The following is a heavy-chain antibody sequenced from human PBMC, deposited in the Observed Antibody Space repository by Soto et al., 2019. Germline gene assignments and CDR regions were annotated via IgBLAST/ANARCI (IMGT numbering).Heavy chain of an antibody. D-gene: IGHD1-20*01. CDR1: GGTFSSYA. Sequence: QVQLVQSGAEVKKPGSSVKVSCKASGGTFSSYAISWVRQAPGQGLEWMGGIIPIFGTANYAQKFQGRVTITADESTSKDYMELGSLRSEATAVYYCAREGGLVTGTSGNGWFDPWGQGTLVTVSS. J-gene: IGHJ5*02. CDR3: AREGGLVTGTSGNGWFDP. V-gene: IGHV1-69*12. CDR2: IIPIFGTA.